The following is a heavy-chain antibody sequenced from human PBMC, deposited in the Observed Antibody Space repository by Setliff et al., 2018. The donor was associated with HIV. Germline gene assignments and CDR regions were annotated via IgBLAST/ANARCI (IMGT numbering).Heavy chain of an antibody. J-gene: IGHJ1*01. V-gene: IGHV1-69*10. Sequence: SVKVSCKSSGGTFTSHVFSWVRQAPGQGLQWMGGIIPMRNIAKYAQQFQDRLTMTADTSVSTAYLELGSLRSDDTAVYYCATPMFPNYHDNSVLIDWGQGTPVTVSS. D-gene: IGHD3-22*01. CDR1: GGTFTSHV. CDR2: IIPMRNIA. CDR3: ATPMFPNYHDNSVLID.